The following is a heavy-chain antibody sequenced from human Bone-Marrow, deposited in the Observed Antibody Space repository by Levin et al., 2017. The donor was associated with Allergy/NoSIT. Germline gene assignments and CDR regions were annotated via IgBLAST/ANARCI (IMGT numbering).Heavy chain of an antibody. J-gene: IGHJ5*02. Sequence: GESLKISCKASGYTFTSYDINWVRQATGQGLEWMGWMNPNSGNTGYAQKFQGRVTMTRNTSISTAYMELSSLRSEDTAVYYCARVSDSSGYYYPWGQGTLVTVSS. D-gene: IGHD3-22*01. CDR2: MNPNSGNT. V-gene: IGHV1-8*01. CDR1: GYTFTSYD. CDR3: ARVSDSSGYYYP.